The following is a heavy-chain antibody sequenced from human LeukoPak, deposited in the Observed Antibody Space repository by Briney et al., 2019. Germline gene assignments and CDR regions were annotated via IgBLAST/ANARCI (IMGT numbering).Heavy chain of an antibody. CDR3: ARSTMIAPRGAFDI. CDR1: GFTFSTYS. V-gene: IGHV3-21*01. D-gene: IGHD3-22*01. CDR2: ISSSSSYI. Sequence: GGSLRLSCAASGFTFSTYSMNWVRQAPGKGREWVSSISSSSSYIYYADSVKGRFTISRDNAKKSLYLQMNSLRVEDTALYYCARSTMIAPRGAFDIWGQGTMVTVSS. J-gene: IGHJ3*02.